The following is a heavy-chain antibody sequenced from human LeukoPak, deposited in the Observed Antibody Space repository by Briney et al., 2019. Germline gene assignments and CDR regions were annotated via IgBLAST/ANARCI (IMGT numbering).Heavy chain of an antibody. CDR3: AREGWDYYDSSGYYFSPKRGFDY. J-gene: IGHJ4*02. V-gene: IGHV4-59*01. CDR1: GGSISSYY. CDR2: IYYSGST. D-gene: IGHD3-22*01. Sequence: SETLSLTCTASGGSISSYYWSWIRQPPGKGLEWIGYIYYSGSTNYNPSLKSRVTISVDTSKNQFSLKLSSVTAADTAVYYCAREGWDYYDSSGYYFSPKRGFDYWGQGTLVTVSS.